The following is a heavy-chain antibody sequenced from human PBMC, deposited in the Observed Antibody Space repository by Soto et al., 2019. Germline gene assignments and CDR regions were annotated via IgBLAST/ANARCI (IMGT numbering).Heavy chain of an antibody. D-gene: IGHD1-1*01. Sequence: SETLSLTCSVSGGSVSSGSYYWSWIRQPPGKGLEWIGYIYYSGSTNYNPSLKSRVTISVDTSKNQFSLKLSSVTAADTAVYYCARAGPLEMDNQWGKGTPVTVSS. J-gene: IGHJ4*02. CDR3: ARAGPLEMDNQ. CDR1: GGSVSSGSYY. V-gene: IGHV4-61*01. CDR2: IYYSGST.